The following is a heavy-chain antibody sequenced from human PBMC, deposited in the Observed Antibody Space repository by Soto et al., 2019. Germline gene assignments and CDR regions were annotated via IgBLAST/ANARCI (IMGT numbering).Heavy chain of an antibody. CDR1: GFTFSSYW. CDR2: IKQDGSEK. D-gene: IGHD1-1*01. J-gene: IGHJ3*02. V-gene: IGHV3-7*04. Sequence: GGSQRLSCAASGFTFSSYWMSWVRQAPGKGLEWVANIKQDGSEKYYVDSVKGRFTISRDNAKNSLYLQMNSLRAEDTAVYYCARGTGRGAFDIWGQGTMVTVSS. CDR3: ARGTGRGAFDI.